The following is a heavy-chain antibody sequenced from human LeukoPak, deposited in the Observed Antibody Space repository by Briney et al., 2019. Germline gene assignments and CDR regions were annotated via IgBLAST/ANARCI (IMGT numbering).Heavy chain of an antibody. CDR3: ARTIVVVPAAIGGSGMDV. Sequence: SETLSLTCAVYGGSFSGYYWSWIRQPPGKGLEWIGEINHSGSTNHNPSLKSRVTISVDTSKNQFSLKLSSVTAADTAVYYCARTIVVVPAAIGGSGMDVWGQGTTVTVSS. CDR1: GGSFSGYY. CDR2: INHSGST. J-gene: IGHJ6*02. V-gene: IGHV4-34*01. D-gene: IGHD2-2*02.